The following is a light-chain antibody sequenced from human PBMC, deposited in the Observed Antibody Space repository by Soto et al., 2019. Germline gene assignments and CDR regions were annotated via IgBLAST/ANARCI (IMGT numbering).Light chain of an antibody. Sequence: EIVLTQSSATLSLSPGERATLSCRASQSVTSNALAWYQQKPGQAPRLLIYGVSSRATGIPDRFSGSGSGTDFTLTISSLEPEDFAVYYCQQRSKWPLTFGGGTKVEI. CDR1: QSVTSN. CDR2: GVS. J-gene: IGKJ4*01. CDR3: QQRSKWPLT. V-gene: IGKV3-11*01.